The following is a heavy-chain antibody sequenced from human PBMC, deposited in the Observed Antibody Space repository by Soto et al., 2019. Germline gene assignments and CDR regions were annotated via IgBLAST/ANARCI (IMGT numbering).Heavy chain of an antibody. Sequence: EVQLLESGGGLVQPGGSLRLSCVASGFTFSSYAMTWVRQAPGKGLEWVSTLSDSGGTTYYADSVKGRFSISRDNSKNTLYLQVNSLRAEDTAAYHCAKLPHDRPYSSTWFDFWGPGTLVTVSS. CDR1: GFTFSSYA. J-gene: IGHJ5*01. CDR2: LSDSGGTT. D-gene: IGHD2-2*01. CDR3: AKLPHDRPYSSTWFDF. V-gene: IGHV3-23*01.